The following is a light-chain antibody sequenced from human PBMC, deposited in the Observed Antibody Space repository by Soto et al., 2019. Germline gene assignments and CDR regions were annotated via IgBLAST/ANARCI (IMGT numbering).Light chain of an antibody. Sequence: DTQMTQSPSTLSASAGDRVTITCRASQSIGSWLAWYQQRPGKAPKLLIYQASTLESGVPSRFSGNGSGTEFTLTISSLQPEDFATYYCQQYNSYVYTFGRGTKLEVK. CDR3: QQYNSYVYT. V-gene: IGKV1-5*03. J-gene: IGKJ2*01. CDR2: QAS. CDR1: QSIGSW.